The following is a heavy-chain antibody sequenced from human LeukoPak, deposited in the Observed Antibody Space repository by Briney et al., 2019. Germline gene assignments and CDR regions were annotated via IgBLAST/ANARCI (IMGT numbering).Heavy chain of an antibody. CDR2: ISGSGSST. CDR3: ASHCSGGSCYF. J-gene: IGHJ4*02. D-gene: IGHD2-15*01. CDR1: GFTFSSYA. V-gene: IGHV3-23*01. Sequence: GGSLRLSCAASGFTFSSYAMSWVRQAPGKGLEWVSAISGSGSSTYYANSVKGRFTISRDNSKNTLYLQVSSLRAEDTAVYYCASHCSGGSCYFWGQGTLVSVSS.